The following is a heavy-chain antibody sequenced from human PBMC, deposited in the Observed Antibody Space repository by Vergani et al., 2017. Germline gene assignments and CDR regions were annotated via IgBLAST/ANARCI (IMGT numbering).Heavy chain of an antibody. CDR1: GDSFTNYV. D-gene: IGHD1-1*01. CDR3: AKANERRDYFDS. V-gene: IGHV1-69*05. J-gene: IGHJ4*02. Sequence: QVQLVQSGAEVKKPGSSVKVSCKASGDSFTNYVMSWVRQTPGQGIEWMGGIMPMFGTPNYAQKFLGSVTITSDECTSTAYLELNSLTLEDTAVYYCAKANERRDYFDSWGQGSLVTVSS. CDR2: IMPMFGTP.